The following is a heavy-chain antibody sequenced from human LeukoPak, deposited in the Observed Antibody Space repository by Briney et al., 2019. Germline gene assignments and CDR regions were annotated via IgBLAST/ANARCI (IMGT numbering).Heavy chain of an antibody. CDR2: IKQDGSEK. CDR3: ARNPNKYYYGSGSYAHFGMDV. J-gene: IGHJ6*02. D-gene: IGHD3-10*01. V-gene: IGHV3-7*03. Sequence: GGSLRLSCTPSGTASGFRFNNAWMSWVRQAPGKGLEWVANIKQDGSEKYYVDSVKGRFTISRDNAKNSLYLQMNSLRAEDTAVYYCARNPNKYYYGSGSYAHFGMDVWGQGTTVTVSS. CDR1: GFRFNNAW.